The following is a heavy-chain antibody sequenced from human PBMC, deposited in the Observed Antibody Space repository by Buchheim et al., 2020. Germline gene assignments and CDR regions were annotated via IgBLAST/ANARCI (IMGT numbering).Heavy chain of an antibody. J-gene: IGHJ4*02. CDR3: ARGGRGYSYGQLGYYFDY. CDR2: INHSGST. D-gene: IGHD5-18*01. V-gene: IGHV4-34*01. Sequence: QVQLQQWGAGLLKPSETLSLTCAVYGGSFSGYYWSWIRQPPGKGLEWIGEINHSGSTNYNPSLKSRVTISVDTSKNQFSLKLSSVTAADTAVYYCARGGRGYSYGQLGYYFDYWGQGTL. CDR1: GGSFSGYY.